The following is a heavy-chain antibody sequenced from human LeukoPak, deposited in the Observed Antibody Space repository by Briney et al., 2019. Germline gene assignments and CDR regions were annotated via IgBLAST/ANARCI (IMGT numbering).Heavy chain of an antibody. CDR1: GFTFSGYW. Sequence: PGGSLRLSCAASGFTFSGYWMSWVRQAPGKGLEWVANIKQDGSEKYYVDSVKGRFTISRDNAKNSLYLQMNSLRAEDTAVYYCARLGYSSTSFDYWGQGTLVTVSS. CDR2: IKQDGSEK. D-gene: IGHD6-19*01. J-gene: IGHJ4*02. V-gene: IGHV3-7*01. CDR3: ARLGYSSTSFDY.